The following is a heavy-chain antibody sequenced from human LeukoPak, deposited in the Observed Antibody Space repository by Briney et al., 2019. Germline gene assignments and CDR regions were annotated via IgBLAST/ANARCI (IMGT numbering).Heavy chain of an antibody. D-gene: IGHD3-3*01. CDR1: GFTFSDYY. Sequence: PGGSLRLSRAASGFTFSDYYMSWIRQAPGKGLEWVSYISSSGSTIYYADSVKGRFTISRDNAKNSLYLQMNSLRAEDTAVYYCARSEPGYDFWSGYDYWGQGTLVTVSS. CDR3: ARSEPGYDFWSGYDY. J-gene: IGHJ4*02. CDR2: ISSSGSTI. V-gene: IGHV3-11*01.